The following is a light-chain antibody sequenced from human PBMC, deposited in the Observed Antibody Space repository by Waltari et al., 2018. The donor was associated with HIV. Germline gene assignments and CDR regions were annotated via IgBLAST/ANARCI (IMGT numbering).Light chain of an antibody. V-gene: IGKV3-20*01. CDR2: GAS. Sequence: EIVLTQSPVTLSLSPGDRATLSCRASQSVRNTYLAWYQQTPGQAPRLLIYGASSRATGIPDRFSGSGSGTDFPLTISGLEPEDFAVYYCQQYGTSPRTFGQGTKVEIK. CDR1: QSVRNTY. J-gene: IGKJ1*01. CDR3: QQYGTSPRT.